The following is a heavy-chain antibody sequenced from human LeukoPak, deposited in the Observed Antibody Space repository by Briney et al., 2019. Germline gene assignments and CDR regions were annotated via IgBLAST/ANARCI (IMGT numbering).Heavy chain of an antibody. J-gene: IGHJ4*02. CDR3: VRETEAYGE. V-gene: IGHV3-30*19. CDR2: ISYDGSDN. D-gene: IGHD4-17*01. CDR1: GFTFSSYG. Sequence: PGRSLRLSCAASGFTFSSYGMHWVRQAPGKGLEWVAVISYDGSDNYYADSVMGRFTISRDNSQKTLYLQMNSLRAEDTAIYYCVRETEAYGEWGQGTLVTVSS.